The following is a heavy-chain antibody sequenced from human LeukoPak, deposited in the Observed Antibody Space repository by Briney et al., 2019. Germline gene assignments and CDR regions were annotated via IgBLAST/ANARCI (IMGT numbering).Heavy chain of an antibody. CDR1: GFTVSSNY. V-gene: IGHV3-23*01. CDR3: ASLRSRHYYMDV. CDR2: ISGSGGST. D-gene: IGHD2-2*01. J-gene: IGHJ6*03. Sequence: GGSLRLSCAASGFTVSSNYMSWVRQAPGKGLEWVSAISGSGGSTYYADSVKGRFTISRDNSKNTLYLQMNSLRAEDTAVYYCASLRSRHYYMDVWGKGTTVTISS.